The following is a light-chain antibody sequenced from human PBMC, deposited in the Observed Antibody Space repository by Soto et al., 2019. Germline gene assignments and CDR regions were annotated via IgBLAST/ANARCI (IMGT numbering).Light chain of an antibody. CDR2: GAS. V-gene: IGKV1-6*01. CDR1: QGIGNA. CDR3: LQDINYPWT. J-gene: IGKJ1*01. Sequence: AIQMTQSPSSLSASVGDRVTITCRASQGIGNALGWYQQKPGEPPKVLIYGASNLQSGVPPRFSGSGSGTDFTLAISSLQPEDSATYYCLQDINYPWTFGQGTKVEIK.